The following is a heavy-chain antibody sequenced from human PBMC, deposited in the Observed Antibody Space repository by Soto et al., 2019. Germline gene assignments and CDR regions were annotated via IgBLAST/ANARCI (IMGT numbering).Heavy chain of an antibody. CDR3: ARGVNPDSSGYYGEEDY. Sequence: QVQLVQSGAEVKKPGSSVNVSCKASGGTFSSYAISWVRQAPGQGLEWMGGIIPIFGTANYAQKFQGRVTITADKSTRTAYMELSSLRSEDTAVYYCARGVNPDSSGYYGEEDYWGQGTLVTVSS. CDR2: IIPIFGTA. CDR1: GGTFSSYA. J-gene: IGHJ4*02. V-gene: IGHV1-69*06. D-gene: IGHD3-22*01.